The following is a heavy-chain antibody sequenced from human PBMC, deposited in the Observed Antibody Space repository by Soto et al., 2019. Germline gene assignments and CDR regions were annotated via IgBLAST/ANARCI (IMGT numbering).Heavy chain of an antibody. J-gene: IGHJ4*02. CDR1: GGSLTSYP. CDR3: ARGWGLVS. V-gene: IGHV1-69*01. Sequence: QMEQSGAEVRKPGSSVKVSCKPSGGSLTSYPMAWVLQAPGQGFEWMGGIIPIHGTTEYAQKFQGRVTITADESTNRATLELTALTSEDTAVYYCARGWGLVSWGQGTLVTVSS. D-gene: IGHD3-16*01. CDR2: IIPIHGTT.